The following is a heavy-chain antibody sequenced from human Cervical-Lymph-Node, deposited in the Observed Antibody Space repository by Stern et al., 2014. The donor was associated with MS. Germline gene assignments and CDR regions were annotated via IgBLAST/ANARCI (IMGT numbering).Heavy chain of an antibody. CDR2: IVSIFDKA. CDR1: GGSFSTYV. D-gene: IGHD5-18*01. J-gene: IGHJ4*02. CDR3: ARERGNSYGFDY. V-gene: IGHV1-69*01. Sequence: VQLVESGAEVKKPGSSVKVSCKASGGSFSTYVFNRVRQAPGQGLEWMGGIVSIFDKANYAQKFQGRVTITAEESTSTVYMELSSLRSEDTAVYYCARERGNSYGFDYWGQGTLVAVS.